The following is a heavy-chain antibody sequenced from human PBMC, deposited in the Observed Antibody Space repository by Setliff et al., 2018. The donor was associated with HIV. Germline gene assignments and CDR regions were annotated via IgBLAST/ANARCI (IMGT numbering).Heavy chain of an antibody. V-gene: IGHV5-51*01. CDR3: ARPLPYYNFWSSYDAFDI. Sequence: LGESLKISCKGSGYSFTSYWIGWVRQMPGKGLEWMGIIYPGDSDTRYSPSFQGQVTISADKSISTAYLQWSSLKASDTAMYYCARPLPYYNFWSSYDAFDIWGQGTMVTVSS. CDR2: IYPGDSDT. J-gene: IGHJ3*02. CDR1: GYSFTSYW. D-gene: IGHD3-3*01.